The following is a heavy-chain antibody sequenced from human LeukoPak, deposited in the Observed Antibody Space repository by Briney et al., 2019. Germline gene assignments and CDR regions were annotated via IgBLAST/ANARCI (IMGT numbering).Heavy chain of an antibody. Sequence: SETLSLTCAVYGGSFSGYYWSWIRQPPGKGLEWIGEINHSGSTNYNPSLESRVTISVDTSKNQFSLKLSSVTAEDTAVYYCAYGGDYWGQGTLVTVSS. J-gene: IGHJ4*02. CDR1: GGSFSGYY. CDR2: INHSGST. D-gene: IGHD4-17*01. V-gene: IGHV4-34*01. CDR3: AYGGDY.